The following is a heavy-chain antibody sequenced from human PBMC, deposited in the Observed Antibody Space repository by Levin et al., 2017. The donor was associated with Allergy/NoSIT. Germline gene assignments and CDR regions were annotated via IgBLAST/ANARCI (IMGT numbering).Heavy chain of an antibody. V-gene: IGHV4-4*07. CDR2: IYTSGST. CDR3: ARDSSGWTGAYYYYYGMDV. D-gene: IGHD6-19*01. Sequence: PSETLSLTCTVSGGSISSYYWSWIRQPAGKGLEWIGRIYTSGSTNYNPSLKSRVTMSVDTSKNQFSLKLSSVTAADTAVYYCARDSSGWTGAYYYYYGMDVWGQGTTVTVSS. J-gene: IGHJ6*02. CDR1: GGSISSYY.